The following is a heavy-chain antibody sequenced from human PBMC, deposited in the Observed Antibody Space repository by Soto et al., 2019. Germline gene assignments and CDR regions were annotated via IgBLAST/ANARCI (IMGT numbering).Heavy chain of an antibody. V-gene: IGHV4-61*01. J-gene: IGHJ4*02. Sequence: SETLSLTCTVSGGSVSSGSYYWSWIRQPPGKGLEWIGYIYYSGSTNYSPSLKSRVTISVDTSKNQFSLKLSSVTAADTAVYYCARAGGHRTFDYWGQGTLVTVSS. D-gene: IGHD1-1*01. CDR1: GGSVSSGSYY. CDR2: IYYSGST. CDR3: ARAGGHRTFDY.